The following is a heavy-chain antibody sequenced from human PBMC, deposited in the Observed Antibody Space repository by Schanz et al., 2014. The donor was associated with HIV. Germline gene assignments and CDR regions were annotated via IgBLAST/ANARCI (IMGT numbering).Heavy chain of an antibody. D-gene: IGHD6-19*01. CDR2: ISGSGDNT. V-gene: IGHV3-23*04. CDR3: ARGVPAHSSGWYLDY. J-gene: IGHJ4*02. Sequence: EVQLVETGGGLIQPGGSLRLSCAVSGFTISSNYMSWVRQAPGKGLEWVSTISGSGDNTFYADSVKGRFTISRDSSKNTLYLQMNGLRAEDTAVYYCARGVPAHSSGWYLDYWGQGTQVTVSS. CDR1: GFTISSNY.